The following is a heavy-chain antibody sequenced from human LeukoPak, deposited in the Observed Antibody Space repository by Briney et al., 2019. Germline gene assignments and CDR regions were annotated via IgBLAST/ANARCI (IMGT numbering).Heavy chain of an antibody. D-gene: IGHD1-26*01. CDR2: ISGSGGST. CDR3: AKDGAMGYYFDY. CDR1: GFTFSSYA. J-gene: IGHJ4*02. Sequence: GGSLRLSCAASGFTFSSYAMSWVRQAPGKGLEWVSAISGSGGSTYYADSVKGRFSISRDKSKNTLNLQMNSLRAEDTAVYYCAKDGAMGYYFDYWGQGTLVTVSS. V-gene: IGHV3-23*01.